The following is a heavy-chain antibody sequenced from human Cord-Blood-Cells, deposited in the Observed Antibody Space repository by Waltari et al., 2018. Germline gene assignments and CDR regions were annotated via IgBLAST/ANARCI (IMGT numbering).Heavy chain of an antibody. CDR3: ARQGGYCSGGSCFDY. CDR2: IYYSGST. J-gene: IGHJ4*02. CDR1: GRSISSRSYY. Sequence: QLQLQESGPALVKPSATLSLTCTVSGRSISSRSYYWGGMRQPPGKGLEWIGSIYYSGSTYYNPSLKSRVTISVDTSKNQFSLKLSSVTAADTAVYYCARQGGYCSGGSCFDYWGQGTLVTVSS. V-gene: IGHV4-39*01. D-gene: IGHD2-15*01.